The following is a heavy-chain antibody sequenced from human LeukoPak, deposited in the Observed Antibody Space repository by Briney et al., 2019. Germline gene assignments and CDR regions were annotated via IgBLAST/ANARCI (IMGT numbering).Heavy chain of an antibody. CDR3: ARLGYSYGSYYYYMDV. CDR2: IYYSGST. V-gene: IGHV4-59*08. J-gene: IGHJ6*03. D-gene: IGHD5-18*01. Sequence: SETLSLTCTVSGGSLSSYYWSWIRHRPGEGLERIGYIYYSGSTNYNPSLKSRVTISVDTSKNQFSLKLSSVTAADTAVYYCARLGYSYGSYYYYMDVWGKGTTVTASS. CDR1: GGSLSSYY.